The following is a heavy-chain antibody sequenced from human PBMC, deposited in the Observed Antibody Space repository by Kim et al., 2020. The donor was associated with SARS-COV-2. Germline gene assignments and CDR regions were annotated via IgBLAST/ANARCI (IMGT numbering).Heavy chain of an antibody. CDR2: IWYDGSNK. Sequence: GGSLRLSCAASGFTFSSYGMHWVRQAPGKGLEWVAVIWYDGSNKYYADSVKGRFTISRDNSKNTLYLQMNSLRAEDTAVYHCARDDFWSGHQENYGMDVWGQGTTVTVSS. CDR3: ARDDFWSGHQENYGMDV. D-gene: IGHD3-3*01. J-gene: IGHJ6*02. CDR1: GFTFSSYG. V-gene: IGHV3-33*01.